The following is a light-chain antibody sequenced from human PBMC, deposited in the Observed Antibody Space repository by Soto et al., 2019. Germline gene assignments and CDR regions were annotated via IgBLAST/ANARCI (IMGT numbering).Light chain of an antibody. V-gene: IGLV2-14*01. Sequence: QPVLTQPASVSGSPGQSITISCTGTNIDVGGYNYVSWYQQHPGKAPRLIISDVSNRPSGVSNRFSGSKSGNTASLTISGLQAEDEADYYCNSYRSTSARYAFGTGTKLTVL. CDR3: NSYRSTSARYA. J-gene: IGLJ1*01. CDR2: DVS. CDR1: NIDVGGYNY.